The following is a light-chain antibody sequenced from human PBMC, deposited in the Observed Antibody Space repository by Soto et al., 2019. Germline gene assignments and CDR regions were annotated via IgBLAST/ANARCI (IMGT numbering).Light chain of an antibody. CDR1: QSVSSY. Sequence: EIVLTQSPATLSLSPGARVTLSFRASQSVSSYLAWYQQKPGQAPRLLIYDASNRATGFPARFSGSGSGTDFTLTISSLEPEDFAVYYCQQRSDWPITFGQGTRLETK. J-gene: IGKJ5*01. CDR3: QQRSDWPIT. V-gene: IGKV3-11*01. CDR2: DAS.